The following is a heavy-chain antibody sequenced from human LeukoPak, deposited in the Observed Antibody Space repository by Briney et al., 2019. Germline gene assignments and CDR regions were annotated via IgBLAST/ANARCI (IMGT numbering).Heavy chain of an antibody. CDR2: ISSSSSYI. V-gene: IGHV3-21*01. CDR1: GFTFSSYS. J-gene: IGHJ4*02. Sequence: GGSLRLSCAASGFTFSSYSMNWVRQAPGKGLEWVSSISSSSSYIYYADSVKGRFTISRDNAKSSLYLQMNSLRAEDTAVYYCARQWRELQLGYWGQGTLVTVSS. CDR3: ARQWRELQLGY. D-gene: IGHD5-18*01.